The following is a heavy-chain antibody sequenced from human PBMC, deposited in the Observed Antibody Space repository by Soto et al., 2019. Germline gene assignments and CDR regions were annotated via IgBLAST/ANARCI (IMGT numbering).Heavy chain of an antibody. CDR2: FFSGST. CDR3: ANTRGLAVGGSFNY. CDR1: GGSITSRSSY. Sequence: PSETLSLTCSVSGGSITSRSSYWAWNRQPPGKGLEWIGTFFSGSTFYNPSLRSRVTISKDTSRNQFSLKLTSVAATDTAMYYCANTRGLAVGGSFNYWGQGALVTVSS. J-gene: IGHJ4*02. D-gene: IGHD6-13*01. V-gene: IGHV4-39*01.